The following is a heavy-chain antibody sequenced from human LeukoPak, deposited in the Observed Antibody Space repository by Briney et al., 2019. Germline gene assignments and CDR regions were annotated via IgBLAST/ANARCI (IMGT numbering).Heavy chain of an antibody. D-gene: IGHD3-22*01. V-gene: IGHV3-11*01. CDR1: GFTFSDYY. CDR3: ARDPTYYYDSSGLGIDY. CDR2: ISGSGKTT. Sequence: GGSLRLFCAASGFTFSDYYMNWIRQAPGKGLEWLSYISGSGKTTHYADSVKGRFTISRDNAKNSLYLQMNSLRAEDTAVYYCARDPTYYYDSSGLGIDYWGQGTLVTVSS. J-gene: IGHJ4*02.